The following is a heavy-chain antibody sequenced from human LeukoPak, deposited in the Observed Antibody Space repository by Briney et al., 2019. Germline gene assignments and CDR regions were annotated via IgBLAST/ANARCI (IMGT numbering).Heavy chain of an antibody. CDR1: GGSFSGYY. CDR3: ARTPIVLQYGMDV. Sequence: SETLSLTCAVYGGSFSGYYWSWIRQPPGKGLEWIGEINHSGSTNYNPSLKSRVTISVDTSKNQFSLKLSSVTAADTAVYYCARTPIVLQYGMDVWGQGTTVTVSS. CDR2: INHSGST. V-gene: IGHV4-34*01. J-gene: IGHJ6*02. D-gene: IGHD6-6*01.